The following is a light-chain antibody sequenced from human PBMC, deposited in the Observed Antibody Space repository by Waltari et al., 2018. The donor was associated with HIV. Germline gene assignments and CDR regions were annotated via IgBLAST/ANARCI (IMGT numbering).Light chain of an antibody. CDR3: AAWDDTLKVYV. Sequence: QSVLAQPPSVSGAPGQRVTISCSGSGSNIRSNYVNWYQQLPVTAPRVLISNDDQRPSGFPARCSGSKAGTTASLAISGLQSEDEADYYCAAWDDTLKVYVFGTGTKVTVL. CDR2: NDD. V-gene: IGLV1-44*01. J-gene: IGLJ1*01. CDR1: GSNIRSNY.